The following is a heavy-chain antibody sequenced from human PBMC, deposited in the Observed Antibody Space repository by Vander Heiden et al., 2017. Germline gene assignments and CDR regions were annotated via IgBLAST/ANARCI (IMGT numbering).Heavy chain of an antibody. D-gene: IGHD3-16*01. CDR1: GFTFSSYS. J-gene: IGHJ4*02. CDR3: ARSPLQGAEDY. V-gene: IGHV3-21*01. Sequence: EVQLVESGGGLVKPGGSLRLSCAASGFTFSSYSMHWVRQAPRKGLEWVSSISSRSDYIFYADSVKGRFTISRDNAKNSLYLQMNDLRAEDTAVYFCARSPLQGAEDYWGQGTLVTVSS. CDR2: ISSRSDYI.